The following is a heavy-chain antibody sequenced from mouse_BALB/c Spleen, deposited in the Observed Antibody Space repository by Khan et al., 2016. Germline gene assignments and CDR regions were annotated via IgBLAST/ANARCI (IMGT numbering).Heavy chain of an antibody. V-gene: IGHV14-1*02. CDR2: IDPENGNT. CDR1: GFNIKDNS. CDR3: GRGDYGNYAAY. D-gene: IGHD2-1*01. Sequence: VQLQQSGAELVRPGASVKLSCKASGFNIKDNSIHWVKQRPEQGLECIGWIDPENGNTIYAPKFQGRATITADTSSNTAYLQLSSLTSEDTAVYCCGRGDYGNYAAYWGQGALVTVSA. J-gene: IGHJ3*01.